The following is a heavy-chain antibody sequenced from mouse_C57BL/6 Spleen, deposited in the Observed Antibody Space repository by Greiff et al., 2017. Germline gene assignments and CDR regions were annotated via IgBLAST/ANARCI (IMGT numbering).Heavy chain of an antibody. CDR2: ISDGGSYT. CDR3: ARSPTAQATVAY. Sequence: EVKLMESGGGLVKPGGSLKLSCAASGFTFSSYAMSWVRQTPEKRLEWVATISDGGSYTYYPDNVKGRFTISRDNAKNNLYLQMSHLKSEDTAMYYCARSPTAQATVAYWGQGTLVTVSA. CDR1: GFTFSSYA. J-gene: IGHJ3*01. V-gene: IGHV5-4*03. D-gene: IGHD3-2*02.